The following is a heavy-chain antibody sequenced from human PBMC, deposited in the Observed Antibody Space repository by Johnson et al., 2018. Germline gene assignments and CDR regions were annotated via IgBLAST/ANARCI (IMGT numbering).Heavy chain of an antibody. CDR3: ARDYGKCTPLDI. CDR2: ITSDGSNT. J-gene: IGHJ3*02. V-gene: IGHV3-74*01. CDR1: GFTFSNYW. D-gene: IGHD2-15*01. Sequence: VQLVESGGGLVQPGGSLRLSCAASGFTFSNYWIHWVRQAPGKGLVWVSRITSDGSNTGYADSVKGRFTLSRDNARNTVHLQMNSLRAEDTAVYYCARDYGKCTPLDIWGQGTMVTVSS.